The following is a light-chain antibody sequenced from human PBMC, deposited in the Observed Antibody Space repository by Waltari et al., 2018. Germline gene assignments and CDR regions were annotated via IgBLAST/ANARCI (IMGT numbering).Light chain of an antibody. CDR1: TSDVGGYNY. CDR2: DVD. Sequence: QSALTQPASVSGSPGQWITISCIGTTSDVGGYNYVSWYQQYPGKAPKLMIYDVDNRPSGISYRFSGSKSGNTASLTISGLQAEDEADYYCSSYSSGSTVVFGGGTKLTVL. J-gene: IGLJ2*01. CDR3: SSYSSGSTVV. V-gene: IGLV2-14*03.